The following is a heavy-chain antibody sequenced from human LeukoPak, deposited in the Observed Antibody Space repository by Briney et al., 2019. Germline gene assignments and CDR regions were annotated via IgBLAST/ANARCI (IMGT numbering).Heavy chain of an antibody. J-gene: IGHJ6*02. CDR1: GGSISSYY. D-gene: IGHD2-2*01. CDR3: ARDHRVVVVPAAIYYYYYGMDV. V-gene: IGHV4-59*01. CDR2: IYYSGST. Sequence: PSETLSLTCTVSGGSISSYYWSWIRQPPGKGLEWIGYIYYSGSTNYNPSLKSRVTISVDTSKNQFSLKLSSVTAADTAVYYCARDHRVVVVPAAIYYYYYGMDVWGQGTTVTVSS.